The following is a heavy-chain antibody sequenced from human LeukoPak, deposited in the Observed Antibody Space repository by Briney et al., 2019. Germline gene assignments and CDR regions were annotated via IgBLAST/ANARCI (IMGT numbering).Heavy chain of an antibody. Sequence: SETLSLTCAVYGGSFSGYSWSWIRQPPGKGLEWIGYIYYSGSTYYNPSLKSRVTISVDTSKNQFSLKLSSVTAADTAVYYCASSTYYDFWSGPNWFDPWGQGTLVTVSS. CDR3: ASSTYYDFWSGPNWFDP. J-gene: IGHJ5*02. CDR1: GGSFSGYS. CDR2: IYYSGST. D-gene: IGHD3-3*01. V-gene: IGHV4-30-4*07.